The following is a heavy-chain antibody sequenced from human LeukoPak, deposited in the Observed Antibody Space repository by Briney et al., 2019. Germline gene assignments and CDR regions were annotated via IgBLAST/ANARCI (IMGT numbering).Heavy chain of an antibody. V-gene: IGHV1-18*01. CDR2: ISAYNGNT. CDR3: ARVKVVDDAFDI. Sequence: ASVKVSCKASGYTFTSYGISWVRQAPGQGLEWMGWISAYNGNTNYAQKLQGRVTMTRDTSTSTVYMELSSLRSEDTAVYYCARVKVVDDAFDIWGQGTMVTVSS. J-gene: IGHJ3*02. CDR1: GYTFTSYG. D-gene: IGHD2-15*01.